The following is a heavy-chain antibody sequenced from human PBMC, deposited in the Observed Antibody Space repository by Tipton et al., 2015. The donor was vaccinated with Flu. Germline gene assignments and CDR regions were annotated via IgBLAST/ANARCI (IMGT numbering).Heavy chain of an antibody. CDR3: AKDHVRYSSASDAFDI. CDR1: GFTFNSYA. Sequence: LSLTCAASGFTFNSYAMSWVRQAPGKGLEWVSAISHSGGSTYYADSVKGRFTISRDNSKNTLYLQMNSLRAEDTAVYYCAKDHVRYSSASDAFDIWGQGTMVTVSS. J-gene: IGHJ3*02. CDR2: ISHSGGST. D-gene: IGHD6-19*01. V-gene: IGHV3-23*01.